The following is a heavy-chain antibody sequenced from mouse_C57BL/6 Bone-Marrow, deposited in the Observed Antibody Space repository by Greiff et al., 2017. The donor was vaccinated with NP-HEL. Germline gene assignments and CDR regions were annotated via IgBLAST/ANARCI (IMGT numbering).Heavy chain of an antibody. CDR2: ISNGGGST. D-gene: IGHD2-4*01. CDR3: ARHGYDYDGFAY. V-gene: IGHV5-12*01. Sequence: EVQGVESGGGLVQPGGSLKLSCAASGFTFSDYYMYWVRQTPEKRLEWVAYISNGGGSTYYPDTVKGRFTISRDNAKNTLYLHMSRLKSEDTAMYYCARHGYDYDGFAYWGQGTLVTVSA. CDR1: GFTFSDYY. J-gene: IGHJ3*01.